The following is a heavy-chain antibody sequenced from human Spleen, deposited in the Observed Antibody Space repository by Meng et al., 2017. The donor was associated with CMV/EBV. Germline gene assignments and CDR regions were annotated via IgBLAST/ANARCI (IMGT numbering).Heavy chain of an antibody. Sequence: GGSLRLSCAASGFTFSSYAMSWVRQAPGKGLEWVSYISSSGSSIYYADSVKGRFTISRDNAKNSLYLQMNSLRAEDTAVYYCARVSPGSGSYYKTKYLAFFDYWGQGTLVTVSS. CDR3: ARVSPGSGSYYKTKYLAFFDY. D-gene: IGHD3-10*01. V-gene: IGHV3-48*04. J-gene: IGHJ4*02. CDR2: ISSSGSSI. CDR1: GFTFSSYA.